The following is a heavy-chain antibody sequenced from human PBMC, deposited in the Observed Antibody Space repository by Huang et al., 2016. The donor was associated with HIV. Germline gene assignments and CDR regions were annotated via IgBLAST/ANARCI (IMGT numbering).Heavy chain of an antibody. Sequence: QVQLVQSGAEVKKPGASVKVSCKASGYIFIGYYIQWGRQAPGQGLEWMGRIHPHRGVTKYAEKFQGRVTMTRDTSIDTAYMEVRSLRTDDTAVYYCARSPLLGESSSALEFWGQGTLAIVSS. CDR3: ARSPLLGESSSALEF. D-gene: IGHD3-16*01. CDR2: IHPHRGVT. CDR1: GYIFIGYY. J-gene: IGHJ4*02. V-gene: IGHV1-2*06.